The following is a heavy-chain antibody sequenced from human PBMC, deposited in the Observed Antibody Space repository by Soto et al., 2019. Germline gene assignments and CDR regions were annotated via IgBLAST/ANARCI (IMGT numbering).Heavy chain of an antibody. CDR3: ARVVWHYHLLTGPIHY. J-gene: IGHJ4*02. CDR2: INAGNGNT. CDR1: GYTFTSYA. V-gene: IGHV1-3*01. Sequence: ASVKVSFKASGYTFTSYAMHWVRQAPGQRLEWMGWINAGNGNTKYSQKFQGRVTITRDTSASTAYMELSSLRSEDTAVYYCARVVWHYHLLTGPIHYRGQATLVTGSS. D-gene: IGHD3-9*01.